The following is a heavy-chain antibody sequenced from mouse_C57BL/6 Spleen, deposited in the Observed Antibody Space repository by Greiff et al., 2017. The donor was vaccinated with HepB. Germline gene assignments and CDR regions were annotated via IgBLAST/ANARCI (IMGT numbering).Heavy chain of an antibody. CDR2: IDPSDSYT. J-gene: IGHJ3*01. V-gene: IGHV1-69*01. D-gene: IGHD4-1*01. CDR1: GYTFTSYW. CDR3: ALTGTGFAY. Sequence: QVHVKQPGAELVMPGASVKLSCKASGYTFTSYWMHWVKQRPGQGLEWIGEIDPSDSYTNYNQKFKGKSTLTVDKSSSTAYMQLSSLTSEDSAVYYCALTGTGFAYWGQGTLVTVSA.